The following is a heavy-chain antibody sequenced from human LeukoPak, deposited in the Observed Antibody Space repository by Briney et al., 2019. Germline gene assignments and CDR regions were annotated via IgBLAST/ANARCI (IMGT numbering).Heavy chain of an antibody. CDR3: ATAPTHRGFDI. J-gene: IGHJ3*02. Sequence: GESLKISCKGSGYSFTSYWIGWVRQMPGKGLEWMGISSFGDSDSRYSPSFQGQVTISVDKSINTAYLQWSSLKASDTAMSYCATAPTHRGFDIWGQGTMVTVSS. V-gene: IGHV5-51*01. CDR2: SSFGDSDS. CDR1: GYSFTSYW.